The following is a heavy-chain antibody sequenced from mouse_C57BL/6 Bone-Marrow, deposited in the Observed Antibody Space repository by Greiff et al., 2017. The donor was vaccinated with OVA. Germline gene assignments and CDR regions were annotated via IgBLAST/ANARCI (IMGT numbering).Heavy chain of an antibody. CDR2: INPNYGTT. CDR1: GYSFTDYN. Sequence: EVQLQQSGPELVKPGASVKISCKASGYSFTDYNMNWVKQSNGKSLEWIGVINPNYGTTSYNQKFKGKATLTVDQSSSTAYMQLNSLTSEDSAVYYCAITTVVATRKYYYAMDYWGQGTSVTVSS. D-gene: IGHD1-1*01. V-gene: IGHV1-39*01. CDR3: AITTVVATRKYYYAMDY. J-gene: IGHJ4*01.